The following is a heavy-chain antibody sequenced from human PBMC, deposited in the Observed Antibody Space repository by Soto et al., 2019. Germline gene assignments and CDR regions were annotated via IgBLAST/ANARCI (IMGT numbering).Heavy chain of an antibody. D-gene: IGHD3-22*01. Sequence: GGSLRLSCAASGFTFSSYSMNWVRQAPGKGLEWVSYINNSSSTIYYADSVKGRFTISRDNAKNSLYLQMNSLRAEDTAVYYCAKDLYLYYYDITGYYTDYWGQGHLVNVSS. J-gene: IGHJ4*02. CDR1: GFTFSSYS. CDR2: INNSSSTI. V-gene: IGHV3-48*01. CDR3: AKDLYLYYYDITGYYTDY.